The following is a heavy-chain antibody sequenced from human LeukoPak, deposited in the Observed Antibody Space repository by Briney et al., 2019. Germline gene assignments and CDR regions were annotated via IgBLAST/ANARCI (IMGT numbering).Heavy chain of an antibody. Sequence: GGSLRLSCAVSGFTVTSNYMSWVRQAPGEGLEWVSFIYSGDTTYYADSVKSRFTISRDNSKNTLYLQMNSLRAEDTAVYYCARRGYGDYAPFDYWGQGTLVTVSS. V-gene: IGHV3-66*04. CDR1: GFTVTSNY. J-gene: IGHJ4*02. CDR2: IYSGDTT. D-gene: IGHD4-17*01. CDR3: ARRGYGDYAPFDY.